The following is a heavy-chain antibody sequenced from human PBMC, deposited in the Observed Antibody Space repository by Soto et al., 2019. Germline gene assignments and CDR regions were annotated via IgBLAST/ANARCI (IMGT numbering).Heavy chain of an antibody. D-gene: IGHD6-19*01. V-gene: IGHV4-39*02. J-gene: IGHJ4*02. CDR3: VRDGRGGWHFDS. Sequence: SETLSLTCDVSGGSIDNSHSFWGWVRQPPGRGLEFLGSVYYSGGTYYNPSLKSRVTVSVDTSKNQVSLRVRSVTVAETAMYYCVRDGRGGWHFDSWGQGTLVTVSS. CDR1: GGSIDNSHSF. CDR2: VYYSGGT.